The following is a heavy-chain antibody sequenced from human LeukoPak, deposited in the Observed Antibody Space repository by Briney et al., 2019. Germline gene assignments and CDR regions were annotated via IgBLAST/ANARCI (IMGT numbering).Heavy chain of an antibody. CDR2: VYPGDSDT. CDR3: ARRSVSNNYFDY. D-gene: IGHD5/OR15-5a*01. V-gene: IGHV5-51*01. J-gene: IGHJ4*02. Sequence: GASLKISCKGSGYTFNNYWIAWVRQMPGKGLERMGIVYPGDSDTKYSPSFQGQVTISVDKSISTAYLQWHSLNASDTAMFYCARRSVSNNYFDYWGQETLVTVSS. CDR1: GYTFNNYW.